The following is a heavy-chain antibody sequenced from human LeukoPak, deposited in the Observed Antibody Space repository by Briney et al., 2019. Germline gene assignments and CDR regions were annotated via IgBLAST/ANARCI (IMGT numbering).Heavy chain of an antibody. J-gene: IGHJ6*02. D-gene: IGHD1-7*01. CDR2: ISGTGVNT. Sequence: GGSLRLSCAASGFTFSSYGMNWVRQAPGKRLEWGSSISGTGVNTYYADSVKGRFTISRDNSKNTLSLQMNSLRAEDTAVYFCAKVNWNYVAYYYFGMDVWGQGTTVTV. CDR1: GFTFSSYG. CDR3: AKVNWNYVAYYYFGMDV. V-gene: IGHV3-23*01.